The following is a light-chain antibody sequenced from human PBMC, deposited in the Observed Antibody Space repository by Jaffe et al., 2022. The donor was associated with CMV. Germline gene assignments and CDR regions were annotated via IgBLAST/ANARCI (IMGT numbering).Light chain of an antibody. Sequence: EVVLTQSPGTLSLSPGERATLSCRASQSVSRSFLAWYQQTPGQAPRLLIYGASSRATGIPDRFSGSGSGTDFTLTISRLEPEDFAVYYCQQYGSSPSTFGQGTRLEIE. J-gene: IGKJ5*01. CDR3: QQYGSSPST. CDR1: QSVSRSF. V-gene: IGKV3-20*01. CDR2: GAS.